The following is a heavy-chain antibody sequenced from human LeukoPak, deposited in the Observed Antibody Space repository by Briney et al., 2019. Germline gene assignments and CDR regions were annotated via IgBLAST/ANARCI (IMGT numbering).Heavy chain of an antibody. CDR3: SVVPAANLDY. CDR2: ISGSGGST. D-gene: IGHD2-2*01. Sequence: PGGSLRLSCAASGFTFSSYGMSWVRQAPGKGLEWVSAISGSGGSTYYADSVKGRFTISRDNSKNTLYLQMNSLRAEDTAVYYCSVVPAANLDYWGQGTLVTVSS. J-gene: IGHJ4*02. V-gene: IGHV3-23*01. CDR1: GFTFSSYG.